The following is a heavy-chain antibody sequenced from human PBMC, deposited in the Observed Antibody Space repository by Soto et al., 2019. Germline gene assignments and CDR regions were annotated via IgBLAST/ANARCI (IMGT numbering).Heavy chain of an antibody. D-gene: IGHD3-10*01. V-gene: IGHV2-26*01. J-gene: IGHJ3*01. CDR1: GFSLSNARMG. CDR3: ARIHSGRAPDAFDL. Sequence: QVTLKESGPVLVKRTETLTLTCTVSGFSLSNARMGVSWNRQPPGKALEWLAHIFSNDEKFYSTSLKSRLTISKDTSKSQVVLTMTNMDPVDTATYYCARIHSGRAPDAFDLWGQGTMVTVSS. CDR2: IFSNDEK.